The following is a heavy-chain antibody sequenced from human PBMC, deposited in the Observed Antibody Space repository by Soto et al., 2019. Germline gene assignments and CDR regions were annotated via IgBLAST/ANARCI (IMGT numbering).Heavy chain of an antibody. V-gene: IGHV1-18*01. J-gene: IGHJ6*03. CDR3: ARGLSVDTAMVTSEYYYMDV. Sequence: ASVKVSCKASGYTFTSYGISWVRQAPGQGLEWMGWISAYNGNTNYAQKLQGRVTMTTDTSTSTAYMELRSLRSDDTDVYYCARGLSVDTAMVTSEYYYMDVWGKGTTVTVSS. CDR1: GYTFTSYG. CDR2: ISAYNGNT. D-gene: IGHD5-18*01.